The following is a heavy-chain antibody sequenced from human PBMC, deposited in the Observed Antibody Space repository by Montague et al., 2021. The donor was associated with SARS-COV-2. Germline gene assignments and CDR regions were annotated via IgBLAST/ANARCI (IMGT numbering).Heavy chain of an antibody. Sequence: SLGLSCAASGFTFNNFGMHWVRQAPGQGLEWVAVISYEGSIQYYADSVKGRFTISRDWSKSTLYLQMSSLRAEDTAVYYCAKDATIFWFERGRGTFDYWGRGTLVAVSS. CDR1: GFTFNNFG. D-gene: IGHD3-10*01. J-gene: IGHJ4*02. V-gene: IGHV3-30*18. CDR3: AKDATIFWFERGRGTFDY. CDR2: ISYEGSIQ.